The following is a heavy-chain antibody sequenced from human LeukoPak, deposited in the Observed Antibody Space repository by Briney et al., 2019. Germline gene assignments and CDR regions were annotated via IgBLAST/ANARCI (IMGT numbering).Heavy chain of an antibody. D-gene: IGHD6-19*01. CDR1: GYTFTSYG. J-gene: IGHJ5*02. Sequence: ASVKVSCKASGYTFTSYGISWVRQAPGQGLEWMGWINPNSGGTNYAQKFQGRVTMTRDTSISTAYMELSRLRSDDTAVYYCAIGVAGTRAARTWGQGTLVTVSS. CDR2: INPNSGGT. V-gene: IGHV1-2*02. CDR3: AIGVAGTRAART.